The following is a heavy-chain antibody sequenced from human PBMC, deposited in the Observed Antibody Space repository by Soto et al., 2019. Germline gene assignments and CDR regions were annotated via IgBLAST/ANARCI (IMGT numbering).Heavy chain of an antibody. J-gene: IGHJ5*02. D-gene: IGHD3-10*01. V-gene: IGHV4-34*01. Sequence: QVQLQQWGAGLLKPSETLSLTCAVYGGSFSGYYWSWIRQPPGKGLEWIGEINHSGSTNYNPSLKCRVTISVDTSKNQFSLKLSSVTAADTAVYYCARERGVLLWFGELFRFDPWGQGTLVTVSS. CDR3: ARERGVLLWFGELFRFDP. CDR2: INHSGST. CDR1: GGSFSGYY.